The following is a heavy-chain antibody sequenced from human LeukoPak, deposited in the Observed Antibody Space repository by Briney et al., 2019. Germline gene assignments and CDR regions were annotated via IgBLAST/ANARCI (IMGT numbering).Heavy chain of an antibody. D-gene: IGHD2-2*01. V-gene: IGHV1-2*02. J-gene: IGHJ4*02. CDR1: GYTFINYY. CDR2: INPNSGGT. Sequence: ASVTVSCTSSGYTFINYYIHWVRQAPGQGHEWMGWINPNSGGTKYAQKFQGSLSMTSDTSINTAYMDLTNLRSDDTAIFYCARVKKLMPEFEFWGQGTLVTVSS. CDR3: ARVKKLMPEFEF.